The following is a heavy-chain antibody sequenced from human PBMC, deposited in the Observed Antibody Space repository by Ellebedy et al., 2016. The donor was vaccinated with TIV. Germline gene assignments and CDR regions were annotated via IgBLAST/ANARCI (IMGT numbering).Heavy chain of an antibody. CDR1: GGSISSYY. CDR3: ARFLIGTGLRPNDNWFDP. Sequence: SETLSLTCTVSGGSISSYYWSWIRQPPGKGLEWIGYIYYSGSTNYNPSLKSRVTISVDTSKNQLSLRLSSVTAADTAVYYCARFLIGTGLRPNDNWFDPWGQGTLVTVSS. D-gene: IGHD1-1*01. V-gene: IGHV4-59*12. CDR2: IYYSGST. J-gene: IGHJ5*02.